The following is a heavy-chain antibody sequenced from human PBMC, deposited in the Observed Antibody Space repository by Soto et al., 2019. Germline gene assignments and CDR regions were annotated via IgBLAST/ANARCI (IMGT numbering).Heavy chain of an antibody. J-gene: IGHJ4*02. Sequence: QVQLVESGGGVVQPGTTLRLSCAASGFTFSSHAMHWARQAPGKGLEWVAVISYDGSSKNHADSVKGRFTISRDNSMNTLYLHMDSLRPEDXXXYYCVGEVGVRSFGNWGQGTLVTVSS. V-gene: IGHV3-30*04. CDR1: GFTFSSHA. CDR3: VGEVGVRSFGN. CDR2: ISYDGSSK. D-gene: IGHD2-15*01.